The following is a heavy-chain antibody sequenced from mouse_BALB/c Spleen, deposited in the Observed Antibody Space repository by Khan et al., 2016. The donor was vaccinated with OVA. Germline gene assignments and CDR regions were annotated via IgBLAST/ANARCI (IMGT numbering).Heavy chain of an antibody. CDR3: ARRVLRWDFDY. CDR1: GYTFNNYW. CDR2: INPSTGYT. D-gene: IGHD1-1*01. J-gene: IGHJ2*01. V-gene: IGHV1-7*01. Sequence: QVQLKQSGAELAKPGASVKMSCKASGYTFNNYWIIWIKQRPGQGLEGIGYINPSTGYTEYNQNFKDKATLTEDKSSSTAYMQLSSLTSEESSVYYSARRVLRWDFDYWGQGTTLTVSS.